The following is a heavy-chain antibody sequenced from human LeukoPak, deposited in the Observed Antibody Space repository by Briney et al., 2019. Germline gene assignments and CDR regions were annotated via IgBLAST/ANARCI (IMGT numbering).Heavy chain of an antibody. J-gene: IGHJ4*02. D-gene: IGHD1-20*01. Sequence: PGGSLRLSCAASGFTFDDYAMHWVRQAPGKGLEWVSGISWNSGSIGYADSVKGRFTISRDNAKNSLYLQMNSLRAEDTALHYCAKDSGYNWNYFDYWGQGTLVTVSS. CDR2: ISWNSGSI. CDR1: GFTFDDYA. V-gene: IGHV3-9*01. CDR3: AKDSGYNWNYFDY.